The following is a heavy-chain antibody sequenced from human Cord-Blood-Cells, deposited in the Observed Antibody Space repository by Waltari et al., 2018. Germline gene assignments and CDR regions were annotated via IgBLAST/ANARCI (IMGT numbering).Heavy chain of an antibody. CDR2: INHSGST. CDR1: GGSFSGYY. Sequence: QVQLQQWGAGLLKPSETLSLTCAVYGGSFSGYYWSWIRQPPGKGLEWIGEINHSGSTNYNPSLKRRVTISVDTSKNQFSLKLSSVTAADTAVYYCARGFLELRPVDYWGQGTLVTVSS. V-gene: IGHV4-34*01. D-gene: IGHD1-7*01. J-gene: IGHJ4*02. CDR3: ARGFLELRPVDY.